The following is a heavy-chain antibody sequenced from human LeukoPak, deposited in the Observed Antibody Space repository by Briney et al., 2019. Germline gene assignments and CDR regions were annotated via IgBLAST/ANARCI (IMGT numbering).Heavy chain of an antibody. D-gene: IGHD3-22*01. CDR1: GGSINNFY. CDR2: IYSSGST. CDR3: ARERRGSGYLHYFDY. J-gene: IGHJ4*02. Sequence: SETLSLTCTVSGGSINNFYWSWIRQPPGKGLEWIGYIYSSGSTNYNPPLKSRVTFSVDTSKNQFSLNLSSVTTADTAEYYCARERRGSGYLHYFDYWGQGTQVAVSS. V-gene: IGHV4-59*13.